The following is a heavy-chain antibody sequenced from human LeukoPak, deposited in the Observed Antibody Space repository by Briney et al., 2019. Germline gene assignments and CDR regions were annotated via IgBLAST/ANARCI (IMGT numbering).Heavy chain of an antibody. CDR2: ISSSSSTI. D-gene: IGHD3-22*01. CDR1: GFTFSSYS. Sequence: GGSLRLSCAASGFTFSSYSMNWVRQAPGKGLEWVSYISSSSSTIYYADSAKGRFTISRDNAKNSLYLQMNSLRAEDTAVYYCARVEYDSSGYYGDYWGQGTLVTVSS. V-gene: IGHV3-48*04. CDR3: ARVEYDSSGYYGDY. J-gene: IGHJ4*02.